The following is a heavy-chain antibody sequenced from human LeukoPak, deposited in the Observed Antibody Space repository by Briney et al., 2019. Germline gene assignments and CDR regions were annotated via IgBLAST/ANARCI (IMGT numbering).Heavy chain of an antibody. Sequence: PGGSLRLSCSASGFTFSSYAMHWVRQAPGKGLEYVSAISSNGGSTYYADSVKGRFTISRDNSKNTLYLQMNSLRAEDTAVYYCARVPAAAGRANYYYYYGLDVWGQGTTVTVSS. D-gene: IGHD6-13*01. J-gene: IGHJ6*02. CDR2: ISSNGGST. V-gene: IGHV3-64*04. CDR3: ARVPAAAGRANYYYYYGLDV. CDR1: GFTFSSYA.